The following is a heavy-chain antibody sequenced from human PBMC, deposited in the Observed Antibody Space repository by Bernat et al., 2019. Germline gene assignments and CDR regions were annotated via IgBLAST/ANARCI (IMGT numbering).Heavy chain of an antibody. CDR1: GYSFTSYW. J-gene: IGHJ3*02. Sequence: VQLVQSGAVVKKPGESLKISCKGSGYSFTSYWFGWVRHMPWKGLEWMGIIYPGDSDTRYSPSFQGQVTISADKSISTAYLQWSSLKASDTAMYDCARPYGDYEFDDFDIWGRGREVTDSS. CDR3: ARPYGDYEFDDFDI. D-gene: IGHD4-17*01. V-gene: IGHV5-51*01. CDR2: IYPGDSDT.